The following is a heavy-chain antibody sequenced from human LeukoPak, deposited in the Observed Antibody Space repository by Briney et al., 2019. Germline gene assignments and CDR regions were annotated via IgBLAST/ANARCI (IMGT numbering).Heavy chain of an antibody. CDR1: GFTFSSYW. Sequence: GGSLRLSCAVSGFTFSSYWMHWVRQAPGKGLVWVSRTDRDGSRINYADSVKGRFTISRDNGKNTLFLQMNSLRAEDTAVYYCAKDLEGPAYVWGQGTTVTVSS. D-gene: IGHD1-1*01. CDR3: AKDLEGPAYV. CDR2: TDRDGSRI. J-gene: IGHJ6*02. V-gene: IGHV3-74*01.